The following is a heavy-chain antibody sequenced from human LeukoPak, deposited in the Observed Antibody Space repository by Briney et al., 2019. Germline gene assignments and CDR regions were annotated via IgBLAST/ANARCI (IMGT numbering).Heavy chain of an antibody. CDR3: ARGGGLDV. CDR2: IYSGGST. V-gene: IGHV3-53*01. D-gene: IGHD3-16*01. J-gene: IGHJ6*02. Sequence: GGSLRLSCAASGFSVSSNYMTWVRQAPGKGLEWISVIYSGGSTYYADSVKGRFTISRDSSKNTVDLQVNSLRAEDTAVYFCARGGGLDVWGQGATVTVSS. CDR1: GFSVSSNY.